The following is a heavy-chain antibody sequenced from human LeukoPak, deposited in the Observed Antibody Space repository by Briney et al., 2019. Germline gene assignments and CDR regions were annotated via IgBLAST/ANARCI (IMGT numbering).Heavy chain of an antibody. Sequence: PGGSLRLSCAASGFTFSSYSMDWVRQAPGKGLEWVSYISSSSNTIYYADSVKGRFTISRDNAKNSLYLQMNSLRAEDTAMYYCAGTNYCDSSGYYSSFDYWGQGTLVTVSS. CDR2: ISSSSNTI. CDR1: GFTFSSYS. V-gene: IGHV3-48*01. D-gene: IGHD3-22*01. CDR3: AGTNYCDSSGYYSSFDY. J-gene: IGHJ4*02.